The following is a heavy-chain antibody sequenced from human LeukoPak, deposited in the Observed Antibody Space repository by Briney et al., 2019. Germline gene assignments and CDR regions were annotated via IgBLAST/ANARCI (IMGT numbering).Heavy chain of an antibody. V-gene: IGHV4-61*02. Sequence: QPSETLSLTCTVSGGSISSGSYYWSWIRQPARKGLEWIGRIYTSGSTNYNPSLKSRVTISVDTSKNQFSLKLSSVTAADTAVYYCARDRMVVTDNYWYFDLWGRGTLVTVSS. D-gene: IGHD4/OR15-4a*01. CDR1: GGSISSGSYY. CDR2: IYTSGST. J-gene: IGHJ2*01. CDR3: ARDRMVVTDNYWYFDL.